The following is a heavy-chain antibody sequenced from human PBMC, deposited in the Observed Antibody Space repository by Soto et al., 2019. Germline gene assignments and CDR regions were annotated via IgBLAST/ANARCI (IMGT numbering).Heavy chain of an antibody. Sequence: QVQLQESGPGLVKPSETLSLTCTVSGGSISSYYWSWIRQPPGKGLEWIGYIYYSGSTNYNPSLKSRVTISVDTSKNQFSLKLSSVTAADTAVYYCARSPEMVAVVTPWFDPWGQGTLVTVSS. CDR1: GGSISSYY. J-gene: IGHJ5*02. CDR2: IYYSGST. D-gene: IGHD2-21*02. CDR3: ARSPEMVAVVTPWFDP. V-gene: IGHV4-59*01.